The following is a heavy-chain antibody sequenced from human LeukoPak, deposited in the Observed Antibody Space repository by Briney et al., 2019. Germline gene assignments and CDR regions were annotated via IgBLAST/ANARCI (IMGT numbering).Heavy chain of an antibody. CDR2: INAGNGKT. CDR3: ARDQEGFDY. V-gene: IGHV1-3*01. J-gene: IGHJ4*02. CDR1: QYTFTDYA. Sequence: ASVKVSCKASQYTFTDYAVHWVRQAPGQRLEWMGWINAGNGKTKYSQSFQGRVTITRDTSATTAYMELSSLTSEDTAVYYCARDQEGFDYWGQGTLVTVSS.